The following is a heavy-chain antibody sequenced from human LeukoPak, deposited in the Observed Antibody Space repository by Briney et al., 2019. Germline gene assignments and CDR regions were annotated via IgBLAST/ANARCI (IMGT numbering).Heavy chain of an antibody. CDR1: GYTFTGYY. CDR3: ARMDFLCWKTFDI. Sequence: ASVKVSCKASGYTFTGYYMHWVRQAPGQGLEWMGWISAYNGNTNYAQKLQGRVTMTTDTSSSTAYMELRSLRSDDTAVYYCARMDFLCWKTFDIWGQGTMVTVSS. V-gene: IGHV1-18*04. CDR2: ISAYNGNT. D-gene: IGHD3-10*02. J-gene: IGHJ3*02.